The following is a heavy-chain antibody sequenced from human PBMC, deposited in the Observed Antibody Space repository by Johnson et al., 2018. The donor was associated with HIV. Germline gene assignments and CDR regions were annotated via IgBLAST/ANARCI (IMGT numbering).Heavy chain of an antibody. CDR1: GLSFNTAW. CDR2: IKTKTEGETT. D-gene: IGHD1-26*01. CDR3: VTPTLGAEAFDI. J-gene: IGHJ3*02. Sequence: VQLVESGGGLVWPGGSLRLSCATSGLSFNTAWMSWVRQAPGKGLEWVGRIKTKTEGETTDYAAPVPARFTISRDASKDTLYLQMNNLKTEDTAIYYCVTPTLGAEAFDIWGQGTLVTVSS. V-gene: IGHV3-15*01.